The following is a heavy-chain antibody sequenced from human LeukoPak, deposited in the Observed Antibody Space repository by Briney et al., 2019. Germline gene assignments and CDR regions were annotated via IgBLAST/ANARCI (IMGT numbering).Heavy chain of an antibody. CDR3: ARGLGATSPVDY. V-gene: IGHV4-4*02. Sequence: SETLSLTCAVSGGSISSSNWWSWVRQPPGKGLEWIGEIYHSGSTNYNPSLKSRVTISVDTSKNQFSLKLSSVTAADTAVYYCARGLGATSPVDYWGQGTLVTVSS. CDR2: IYHSGST. J-gene: IGHJ4*02. CDR1: GGSISSSNW. D-gene: IGHD1-26*01.